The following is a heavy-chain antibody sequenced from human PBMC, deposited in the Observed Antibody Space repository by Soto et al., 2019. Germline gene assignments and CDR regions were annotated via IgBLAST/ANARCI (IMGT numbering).Heavy chain of an antibody. V-gene: IGHV4-59*01. CDR2: IYYSGST. J-gene: IGHJ3*02. D-gene: IGHD3-10*01. CDR3: ARVWGGAFDI. CDR1: GGSISIYY. Sequence: PSDTLSLTCTVSGGSISIYYWSWIRQPPGKGLEWIGYIYYSGSTNYNPSLKSRVTISVDTSKNQFSLKLSSVTAADTAVYYCARVWGGAFDIWGQGTMVTVSS.